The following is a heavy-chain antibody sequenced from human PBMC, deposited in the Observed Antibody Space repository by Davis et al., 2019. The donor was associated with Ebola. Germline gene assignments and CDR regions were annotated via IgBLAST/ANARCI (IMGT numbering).Heavy chain of an antibody. CDR3: AAGSDLKYYDFWSGHPPDY. Sequence: ASVKVSCKASGYTFTSYAMHWVRQAPGQRLEWMGWINAGNGNTKYLQKFQGRVTITADKSTSTAYMELSSLRSEDTAVYYCAAGSDLKYYDFWSGHPPDYWGQGTLVTVSS. V-gene: IGHV1-3*01. J-gene: IGHJ4*02. CDR2: INAGNGNT. CDR1: GYTFTSYA. D-gene: IGHD3-3*01.